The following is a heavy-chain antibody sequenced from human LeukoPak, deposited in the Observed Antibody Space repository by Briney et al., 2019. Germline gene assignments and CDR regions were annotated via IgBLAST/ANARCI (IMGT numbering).Heavy chain of an antibody. Sequence: GGSLRLSCAVSGITLSNYGMSWVRQAPGKGLEWVAGISDSGGSTKYADSVKGRFAIARDNRKNALYLQMNSLRAEDTAVYFCAKRGVVIRVILVGFHKEAYYFESWGQGALVTVSS. CDR2: ISDSGGST. V-gene: IGHV3-23*01. CDR3: AKRGVVIRVILVGFHKEAYYFES. D-gene: IGHD3/OR15-3a*01. CDR1: GITLSNYG. J-gene: IGHJ4*02.